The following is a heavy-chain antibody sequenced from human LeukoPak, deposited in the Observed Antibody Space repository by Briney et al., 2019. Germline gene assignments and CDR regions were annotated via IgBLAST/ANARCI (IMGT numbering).Heavy chain of an antibody. CDR2: INPNSGGT. CDR3: ARAFDYGDFYYYYYYMDV. V-gene: IGHV1-2*02. J-gene: IGHJ6*03. Sequence: ASVKVSCKASGYTFTGYYMHWVRQAPGQGLEWMGWINPNSGGTSYAQKFQGRVTMTRDTSISTAYMELSRLRSDDTAVYYCARAFDYGDFYYYYYYMDVWGKGTTVTVSS. CDR1: GYTFTGYY. D-gene: IGHD4-17*01.